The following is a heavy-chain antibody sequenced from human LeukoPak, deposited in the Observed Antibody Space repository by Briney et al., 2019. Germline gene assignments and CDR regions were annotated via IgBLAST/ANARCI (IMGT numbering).Heavy chain of an antibody. CDR3: ARALYYYESSGYPYFDY. CDR1: GFTFSSYA. D-gene: IGHD3-22*01. CDR2: ISSSSSYI. J-gene: IGHJ4*02. Sequence: GGSLRLSCAASGFTFSSYAMSWVRQAPGKGLEWVSSISSSSSYIYYADSVKGRFTISRDNAKNSLYLQMNSLRAEDTAVYYCARALYYYESSGYPYFDYWGQGTLVTVSS. V-gene: IGHV3-21*01.